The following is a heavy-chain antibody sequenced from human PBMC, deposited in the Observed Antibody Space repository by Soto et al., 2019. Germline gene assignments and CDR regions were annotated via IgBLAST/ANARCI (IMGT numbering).Heavy chain of an antibody. J-gene: IGHJ6*02. CDR2: MNPNSGNT. Sequence: QVQLVQSGAEVKKPGASVKVSCKASGYTFTSYDINWVRQATGQGLEWMGWMNPNSGNTGYAQKFQGRVTMTRNTSISTAYMELSSLRSEDTAVYYCARDLRGWYYYYYGMDVWGQGTTVTVSS. V-gene: IGHV1-8*01. D-gene: IGHD3-10*01. CDR1: GYTFTSYD. CDR3: ARDLRGWYYYYYGMDV.